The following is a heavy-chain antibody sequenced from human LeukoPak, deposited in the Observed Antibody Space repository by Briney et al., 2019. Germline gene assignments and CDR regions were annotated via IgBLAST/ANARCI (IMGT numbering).Heavy chain of an antibody. CDR1: GGSINSYY. D-gene: IGHD4-17*01. CDR2: ISYSDNT. J-gene: IGHJ4*02. CDR3: ARYGDRGYYFDY. V-gene: IGHV4-59*01. Sequence: SETLSLTCTVSGGSINSYYWSWIRQPPGKGLEWIAYISYSDNTNYNPSLKSRVTISVDMSKNRFSLKLSSVTAADTAVYYCARYGDRGYYFDYWGQGTLVTVSS.